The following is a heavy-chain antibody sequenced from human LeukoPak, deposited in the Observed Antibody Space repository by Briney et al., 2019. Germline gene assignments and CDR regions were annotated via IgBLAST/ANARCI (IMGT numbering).Heavy chain of an antibody. CDR3: ARGGYRQLAYFDY. V-gene: IGHV3-20*04. D-gene: IGHD3-16*02. CDR2: INWNGGTT. Sequence: GGSLRLSCEASGFTFDDYGMTWVRQVPGKGLEWISSINWNGGTTSYADSVKGRFTISRDNDKNSLHLQMNSLRAEDTALYYCARGGYRQLAYFDYWGQGALVTVSS. CDR1: GFTFDDYG. J-gene: IGHJ4*02.